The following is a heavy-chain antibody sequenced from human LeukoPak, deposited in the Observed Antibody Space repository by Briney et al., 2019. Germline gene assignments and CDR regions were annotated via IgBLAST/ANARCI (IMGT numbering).Heavy chain of an antibody. Sequence: SETLSLTCSVSGGSISRSSYYWGWIRQTPGMRLEWIGSIYYRGSTYYKSSLKSRVTISLDTSKNQFSLKLTSVTAADTAVYYCARAGFGLAPHRGTPFDYWGQGTLVTVSS. V-gene: IGHV4-39*07. CDR1: GGSISRSSYY. D-gene: IGHD3-10*01. CDR2: IYYRGST. J-gene: IGHJ4*02. CDR3: ARAGFGLAPHRGTPFDY.